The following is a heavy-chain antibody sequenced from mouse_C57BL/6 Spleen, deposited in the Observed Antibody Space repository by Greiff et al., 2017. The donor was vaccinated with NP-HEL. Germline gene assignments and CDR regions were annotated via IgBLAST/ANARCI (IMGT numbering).Heavy chain of an antibody. Sequence: VQLQQPGAELVRPGSSVKLSCKASGYTFTSYWMHWVKQRPIQGLEWIANIDPSDSETHYNQKFKDKATLTVDKSSSTAYMQLSSLTSEDSAVYYCAREYYGSSYHFDYWGQGTTLTVSS. V-gene: IGHV1-52*01. CDR3: AREYYGSSYHFDY. CDR2: IDPSDSET. CDR1: GYTFTSYW. J-gene: IGHJ2*01. D-gene: IGHD1-1*01.